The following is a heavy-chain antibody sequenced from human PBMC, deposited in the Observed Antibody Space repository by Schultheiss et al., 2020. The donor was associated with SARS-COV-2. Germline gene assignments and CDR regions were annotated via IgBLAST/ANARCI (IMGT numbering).Heavy chain of an antibody. Sequence: ASVKVSCKASGYTFTSYGISWVRQAPGQGLEWMGWISAYNGNTNYAQKLQGRVTMTTDTSTSTAYMELRSLRSDDTAVYYCARASVAGTEDEEFGLLGYYGMDVWGQGTTVTVSS. D-gene: IGHD6-19*01. CDR3: ARASVAGTEDEEFGLLGYYGMDV. CDR1: GYTFTSYG. J-gene: IGHJ6*02. V-gene: IGHV1-18*01. CDR2: ISAYNGNT.